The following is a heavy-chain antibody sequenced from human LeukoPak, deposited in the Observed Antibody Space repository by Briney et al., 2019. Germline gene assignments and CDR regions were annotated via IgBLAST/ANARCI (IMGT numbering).Heavy chain of an antibody. CDR3: ARPPYTYYYGSGSPEYFQH. J-gene: IGHJ1*01. CDR2: ISSSSSYI. CDR1: GFTFSSYS. D-gene: IGHD3-10*01. V-gene: IGHV3-21*01. Sequence: GGSLRLSCAASGFTFSSYSMNWVRQAPGKGLEWVSSISSSSSYIYYADSVKGRFTISRDNAKNSLYLQMNSLRAEDTAVYYCARPPYTYYYGSGSPEYFQHWGQGTLVTVSS.